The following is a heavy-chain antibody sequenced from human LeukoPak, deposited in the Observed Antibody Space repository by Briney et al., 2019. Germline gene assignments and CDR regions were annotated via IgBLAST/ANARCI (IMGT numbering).Heavy chain of an antibody. V-gene: IGHV4-34*01. CDR3: ARAYYYDSHWFDP. CDR2: INHSGST. Sequence: SETLSLTCAVYGGSFSGYYWSWIRQPPGKGLEWIGEINHSGSTNYNPSLKSRVTISVDTSKNQFSLKLSSVTAADTAVYYCARAYYYDSHWFDPWGQGTLVTVSS. CDR1: GGSFSGYY. D-gene: IGHD3-22*01. J-gene: IGHJ5*02.